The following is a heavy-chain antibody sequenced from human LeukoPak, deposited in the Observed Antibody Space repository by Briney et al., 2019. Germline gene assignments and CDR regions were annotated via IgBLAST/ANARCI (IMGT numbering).Heavy chain of an antibody. CDR3: ASSRIGDEIDY. V-gene: IGHV4-30-4*01. D-gene: IGHD4-17*01. J-gene: IGHJ4*02. CDR2: IYYSGST. CDR1: GGSISSGDYY. Sequence: SETLSLTCTVSGGSISSGDYYWSWIRQPPGKGLEWIGYIYYSGSTYYNPSLKSRVTISVDTSKNQFSLKLSSVTAADTAVYYCASSRIGDEIDYWGQGTLVTVSS.